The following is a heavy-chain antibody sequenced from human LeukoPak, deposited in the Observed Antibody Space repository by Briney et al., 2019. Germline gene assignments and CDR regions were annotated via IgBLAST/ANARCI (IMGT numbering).Heavy chain of an antibody. V-gene: IGHV4-61*02. CDR2: IYTSGST. CDR3: ARRATGTDYYYYYMDV. J-gene: IGHJ6*03. D-gene: IGHD1-1*01. Sequence: SETLSLTCTVSGGSISSGSYYWSWIRQPAGKGLEWIGRIYTSGSTNYNPSLKGRVTISVDTSKNQFSLKLSSVTAADTAVYYCARRATGTDYYYYYMDVWGKGTTVTVSS. CDR1: GGSISSGSYY.